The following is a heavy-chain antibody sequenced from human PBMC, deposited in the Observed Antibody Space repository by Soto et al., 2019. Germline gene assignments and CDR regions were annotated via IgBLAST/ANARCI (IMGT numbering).Heavy chain of an antibody. D-gene: IGHD6-6*01. V-gene: IGHV4-39*01. CDR3: ARLRPYIAAPPASRKEDY. J-gene: IGHJ4*02. CDR1: GGSISSSSYY. CDR2: IYYSGST. Sequence: PSETLSLTCTVSGGSISSSSYYWGWIRQPPGKGLEWIGSIYYSGSTYYNPSLKSRVTISVDTSKNQFSLKLSSVTAADTAVYYCARLRPYIAAPPASRKEDYWGQGTLVTVSS.